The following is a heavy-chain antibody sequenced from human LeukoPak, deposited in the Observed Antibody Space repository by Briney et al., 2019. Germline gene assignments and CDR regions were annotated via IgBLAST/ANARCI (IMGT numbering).Heavy chain of an antibody. V-gene: IGHV4-59*01. Sequence: SETLSLTCTVSGGSIRSYYWSWIRQPPGKGLEWIGYIYYSGSTNYNPSLKSRVTISVDTSKNQFSLKLNSVTAADTAVYYCARHDTGYCSSTSCYFVYWGQGTLVTVSS. J-gene: IGHJ4*02. CDR2: IYYSGST. CDR3: ARHDTGYCSSTSCYFVY. D-gene: IGHD2-2*01. CDR1: GGSIRSYY.